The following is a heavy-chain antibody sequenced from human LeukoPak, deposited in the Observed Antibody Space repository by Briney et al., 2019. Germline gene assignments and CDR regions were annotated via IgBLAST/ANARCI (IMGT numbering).Heavy chain of an antibody. V-gene: IGHV4-30-4*08. Sequence: SETLSLTCTVSGGSISSGDYYWSWLRQPPGTGLEWFGYIYYRGSTYYNQTLKSRVTISVDTSKNQFSLKLSSVTAADTAVYYCARDLYDFWSGYSGYNWFDPWGQGTLVTVSS. CDR1: GGSISSGDYY. CDR2: IYYRGST. D-gene: IGHD3-3*01. CDR3: ARDLYDFWSGYSGYNWFDP. J-gene: IGHJ5*02.